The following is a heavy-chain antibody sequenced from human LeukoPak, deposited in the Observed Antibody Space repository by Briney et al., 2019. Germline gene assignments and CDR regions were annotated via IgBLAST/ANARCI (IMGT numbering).Heavy chain of an antibody. CDR3: ARPRGDSYGYVDY. CDR2: VYYSGSA. J-gene: IGHJ4*02. CDR1: GGSISSSSYY. V-gene: IGHV4-39*01. Sequence: SETLSLTCTVSGGSISSSSYYWGWFRQPPGKGLEWIGSVYYSGSAYYNPSLKSRVTISVDMSKNQFSLRLSSVTAADTAVYYCARPRGDSYGYVDYWGQGTLVTVSS. D-gene: IGHD5-18*01.